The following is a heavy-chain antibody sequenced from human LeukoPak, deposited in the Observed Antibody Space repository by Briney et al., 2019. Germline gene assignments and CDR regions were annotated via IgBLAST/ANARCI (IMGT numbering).Heavy chain of an antibody. J-gene: IGHJ4*02. D-gene: IGHD3-22*01. Sequence: LETLSLTCGVSGGSISSSNWWSWVRQPPGKGLEWIGEIYHSGSTNYNPSLKSRVTISVDKSKNQFSLKLSSVTAADTAVYYCARFYDSRGYPEWGQGTLVTVSS. CDR1: GGSISSSNW. CDR2: IYHSGST. V-gene: IGHV4-4*02. CDR3: ARFYDSRGYPE.